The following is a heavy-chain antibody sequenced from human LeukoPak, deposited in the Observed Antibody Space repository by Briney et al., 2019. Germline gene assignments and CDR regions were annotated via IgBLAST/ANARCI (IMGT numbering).Heavy chain of an antibody. CDR2: SRIKADGYIT. J-gene: IGHJ4*02. V-gene: IGHV3-72*01. Sequence: GGSLRLSCVVSGFTFSDHYLDWVRQAPGRGLEWVGRSRIKADGYITQYAASVKDRFTISRDESKDWLLLQMNSLKTEDTAIYYCVRGLNSFDLWGQGTPVTVSS. CDR1: GFTFSDHY. CDR3: VRGLNSFDL.